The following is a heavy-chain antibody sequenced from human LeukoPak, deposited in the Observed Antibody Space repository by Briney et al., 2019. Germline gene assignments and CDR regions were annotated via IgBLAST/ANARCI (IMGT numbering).Heavy chain of an antibody. CDR1: GGSISSYY. J-gene: IGHJ3*02. Sequence: PSETLSLTRTVSGGSISSYYWSWIRQPPGKGLEWIGYIYYNGSTNYNPSLKSRVTISVDTSKNQFSLKLSSVTAADTAVYYCARDRGATTHAFDIWGQGTMVTVSS. V-gene: IGHV4-59*01. D-gene: IGHD4-17*01. CDR2: IYYNGST. CDR3: ARDRGATTHAFDI.